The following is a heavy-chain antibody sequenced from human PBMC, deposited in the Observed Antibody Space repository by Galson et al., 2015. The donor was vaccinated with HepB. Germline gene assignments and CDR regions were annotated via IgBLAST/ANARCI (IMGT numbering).Heavy chain of an antibody. CDR2: IGKTSRGI. CDR3: VRWGSFDS. D-gene: IGHD3-16*01. Sequence: CLRLSCAASGFNFSAYSMNWVRQAPGEGLQWVSYIGKTSRGIYYPDSVKGRFTNSRDNAKNSVTLQMNSLRVEDTDVYYCVRWGSFDSWGQGTLVIVSS. CDR1: GFNFSAYS. J-gene: IGHJ4*02. V-gene: IGHV3-48*01.